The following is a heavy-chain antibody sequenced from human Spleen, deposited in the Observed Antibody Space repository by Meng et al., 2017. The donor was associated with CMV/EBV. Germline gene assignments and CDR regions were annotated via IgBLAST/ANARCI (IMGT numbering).Heavy chain of an antibody. CDR2: IYTSGST. V-gene: IGHV4-4*07. J-gene: IGHJ6*03. D-gene: IGHD1-26*01. CDR1: GGSISSYS. CDR3: ARGGGSYSYYYYYMDV. Sequence: LQDAGPGLVKPSETLSLTCTVSGGSISSYSWSWSRQPAGKGLEWIGRIYTSGSTNYNPSLKSRVTMSVDTSKNQFSLKLSSVTAADTAVYYCARGGGSYSYYYYYMDVWGKGTTVTVSS.